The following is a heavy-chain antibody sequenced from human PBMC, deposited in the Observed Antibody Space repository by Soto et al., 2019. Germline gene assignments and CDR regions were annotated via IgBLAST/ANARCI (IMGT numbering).Heavy chain of an antibody. CDR1: GFTFSHHA. Sequence: QVQLVESGGGVVQPGSSLSISCATSGFTFSHHAMHWVRQAPGKGLQWVAQIWYDGSVKNYADSMKGRFTISRNSPKNTLFLQMNTRRVEDTAVYYFARDGQQLAPYAFDIWGQGTLVIVSS. J-gene: IGHJ3*02. D-gene: IGHD6-13*01. V-gene: IGHV3-33*01. CDR2: IWYDGSVK. CDR3: ARDGQQLAPYAFDI.